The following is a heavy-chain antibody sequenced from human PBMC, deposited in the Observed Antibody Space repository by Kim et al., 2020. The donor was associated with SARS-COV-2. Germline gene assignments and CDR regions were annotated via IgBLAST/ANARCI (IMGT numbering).Heavy chain of an antibody. V-gene: IGHV4-34*04. Sequence: PSPKRRATISVDTAKNQFSLKRSSVTAADTAVYYCARDLSIAARILKYGMDVWGQGTTVTVSS. J-gene: IGHJ6*02. CDR3: ARDLSIAARILKYGMDV. D-gene: IGHD6-6*01.